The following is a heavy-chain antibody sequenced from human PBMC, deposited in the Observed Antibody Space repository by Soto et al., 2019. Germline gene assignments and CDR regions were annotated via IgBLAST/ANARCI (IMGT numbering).Heavy chain of an antibody. CDR1: GFTFTNAW. Sequence: EVQLVESGGGLVKPGGSLRLSCAASGFTFTNAWMSWVRQAPGKGLEWVGRIKSKAVGGTTDYAAPVKGRFTITRDDSKNTLYLEMNSLKTEDTAVYYCITDFGWEPDEYWGQGTLVTVSS. D-gene: IGHD1-26*01. CDR3: ITDFGWEPDEY. V-gene: IGHV3-15*01. CDR2: IKSKAVGGTT. J-gene: IGHJ4*02.